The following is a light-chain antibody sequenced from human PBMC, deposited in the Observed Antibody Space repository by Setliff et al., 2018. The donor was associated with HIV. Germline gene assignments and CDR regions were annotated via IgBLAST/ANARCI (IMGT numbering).Light chain of an antibody. CDR1: SSDVGGYNY. J-gene: IGLJ1*01. Sequence: QSVLTQPASVSGSPGQSITISCTGTSSDVGGYNYVSWYQQHPGKAPKLMIYDVSNRPSGVSNRFSGSKSGNTASLTISGLQAEDEADYYCCSYTSRNTDVFGTGTKVTV. CDR2: DVS. CDR3: CSYTSRNTDV. V-gene: IGLV2-14*01.